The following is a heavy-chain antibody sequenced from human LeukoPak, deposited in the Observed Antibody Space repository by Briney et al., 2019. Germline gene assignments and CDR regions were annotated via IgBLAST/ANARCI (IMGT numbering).Heavy chain of an antibody. CDR2: ISHDGNNK. D-gene: IGHD6-13*01. J-gene: IGHJ3*02. CDR1: GFTFSSYG. Sequence: GGPLRLSCAASGFTFSSYGMHWVRQAPGKGLEWVTVISHDGNNKYYADSVKGRFTVSRDNSKNTLDLQMNSLRPEDTAVYYCAKARRERWYGDAFDIWGQGTMVTVSS. V-gene: IGHV3-30*18. CDR3: AKARRERWYGDAFDI.